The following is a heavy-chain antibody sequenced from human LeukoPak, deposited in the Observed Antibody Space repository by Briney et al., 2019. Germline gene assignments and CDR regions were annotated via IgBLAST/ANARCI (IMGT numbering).Heavy chain of an antibody. CDR1: GGSLSSYY. Sequence: SETLSLTCTVSGGSLSSYYWSWIRQPPGKGLEWIGYIYYSGSTNYNPSLKSRVTISVDTSKNQFSLKLNSVTAADTAVYYCARTTEGGYTYGYFYYYYMDVWGKGTTVTISS. CDR3: ARTTEGGYTYGYFYYYYMDV. J-gene: IGHJ6*03. CDR2: IYYSGST. D-gene: IGHD5-18*01. V-gene: IGHV4-59*01.